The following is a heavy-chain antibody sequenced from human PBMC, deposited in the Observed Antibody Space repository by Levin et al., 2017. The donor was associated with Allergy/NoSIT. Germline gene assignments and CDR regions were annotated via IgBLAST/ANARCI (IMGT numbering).Heavy chain of an antibody. CDR2: INPDGSQK. D-gene: IGHD1-26*01. J-gene: IGHJ4*02. Sequence: PGGSLRLSCVVSGFTFSSSWMGWVRQAPEKGLEWVANINPDGSQKAYVDSVKGRFTISRDNAKNSLYLQMNSLGAEDTALYYCARHWPIVGAAFDSWGQGTLVTVSS. CDR1: GFTFSSSW. V-gene: IGHV3-7*01. CDR3: ARHWPIVGAAFDS.